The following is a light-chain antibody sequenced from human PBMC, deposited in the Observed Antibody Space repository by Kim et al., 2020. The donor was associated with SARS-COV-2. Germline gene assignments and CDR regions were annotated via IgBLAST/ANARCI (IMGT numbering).Light chain of an antibody. J-gene: IGKJ2*01. Sequence: DIQMTQSPSTLSASVGDRVTITCRASQSINTWLVWYQQKPGKAPELLIYDASRLESGVPSRFSASGSGTEFTLTISSLQPDDFATYYCQQYNSDSPYTFGQGTTLEIK. CDR2: DAS. V-gene: IGKV1-5*01. CDR1: QSINTW. CDR3: QQYNSDSPYT.